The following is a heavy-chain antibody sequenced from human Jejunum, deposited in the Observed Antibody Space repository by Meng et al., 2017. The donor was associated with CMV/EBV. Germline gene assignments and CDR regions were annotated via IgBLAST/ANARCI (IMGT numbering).Heavy chain of an antibody. Sequence: SGFARNSYGVHWVRQFPGKGVEWVVVQWYDESRKYIADSVQGRFSISRDDSKNTVYLQMNSLRAEDTAVYYCARDNDGSSHYSQFDYWGQGTLVTVSS. D-gene: IGHD3-22*01. J-gene: IGHJ4*02. CDR2: QWYDESRK. CDR3: ARDNDGSSHYSQFDY. V-gene: IGHV3-33*01. CDR1: GFARNSYG.